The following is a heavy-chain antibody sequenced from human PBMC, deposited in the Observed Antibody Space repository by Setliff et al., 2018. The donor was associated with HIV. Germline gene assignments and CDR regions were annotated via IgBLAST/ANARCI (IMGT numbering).Heavy chain of an antibody. J-gene: IGHJ6*02. CDR3: ARGSGGYCSGGSCYFGFGLAL. CDR2: FDPDTDET. Sequence: ASVKVSCKVSGDTLSELSMHWVRQTLGKGLEWMGGFDPDTDETIYAPRFQDRVTMTEDTSTSTAFMELSSLGSEDTAVYYCARGSGGYCSGGSCYFGFGLALWGQGTTVTVS. D-gene: IGHD2-15*01. V-gene: IGHV1-24*01. CDR1: GDTLSELS.